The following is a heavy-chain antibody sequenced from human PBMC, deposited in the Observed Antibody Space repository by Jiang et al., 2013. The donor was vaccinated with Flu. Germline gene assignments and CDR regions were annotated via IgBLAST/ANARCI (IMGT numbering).Heavy chain of an antibody. V-gene: IGHV1-69*01. CDR2: IIPXFGTA. CDR1: FSSYA. Sequence: FSSYAISWCDRPLGQGLEWMGGIIPXFGTANYAQKFQGRVTITADESTSTAYMELSSLRSEDTAVYYCAHGSYSLPFDYWGQGTLVTVSS. CDR3: AHGSYSLPFDY. D-gene: IGHD1-26*01. J-gene: IGHJ4*02.